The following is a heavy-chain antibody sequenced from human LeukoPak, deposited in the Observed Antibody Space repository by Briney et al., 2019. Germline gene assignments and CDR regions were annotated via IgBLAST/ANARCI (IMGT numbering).Heavy chain of an antibody. V-gene: IGHV4-34*01. D-gene: IGHD2-15*01. CDR1: GGSFSGYY. CDR2: INHSGST. J-gene: IGHJ4*02. Sequence: PSETLSLTCAVYGGSFSGYYWSWIRQPPGKGLEWIGEINHSGSTNYNPSLKSRVTISVDTSKNQFSLKLSSVTAAGTAVYYCARLRDNPFDYWGQGTLVTVSS. CDR3: ARLRDNPFDY.